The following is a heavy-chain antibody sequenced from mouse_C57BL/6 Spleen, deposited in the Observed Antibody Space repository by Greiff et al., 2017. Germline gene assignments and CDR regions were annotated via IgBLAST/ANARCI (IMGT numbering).Heavy chain of an antibody. D-gene: IGHD2-5*01. CDR1: GYSITSGYY. Sequence: EVQLQQSGPGLVKPSQSLSLTCSVTGYSITSGYYWNWIRQFPGNKLEWLGYISYDGSNNYNPSLKNRISITRDTSKNQFFLKLKSVTTEDTATYYCARVYYSKGLYYAMDYWGQGTSVTVSS. CDR2: ISYDGSN. J-gene: IGHJ4*01. CDR3: ARVYYSKGLYYAMDY. V-gene: IGHV3-6*01.